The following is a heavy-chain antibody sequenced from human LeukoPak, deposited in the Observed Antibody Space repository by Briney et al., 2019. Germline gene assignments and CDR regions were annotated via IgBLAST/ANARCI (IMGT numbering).Heavy chain of an antibody. D-gene: IGHD2-15*01. CDR1: GFTFSSYA. CDR2: ISGSCYTT. CDR3: ARDPLGGIFDY. Sequence: GGSLRLSCAASGFTFSSYAMSWVRQAPGKGREWVSGISGSCYTTYYADSVKGRFTISRDNSKHTLYLQMNSLRAEDTAVYYCARDPLGGIFDYWGQGTLVTVSS. V-gene: IGHV3-23*01. J-gene: IGHJ4*02.